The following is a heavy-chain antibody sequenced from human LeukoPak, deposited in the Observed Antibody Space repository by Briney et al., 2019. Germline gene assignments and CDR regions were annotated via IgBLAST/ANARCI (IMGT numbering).Heavy chain of an antibody. Sequence: SETLSLTCTVSGGSISSSNYYWGWICQPPGKGLEWIGSIYYSRSTYYNPSLKSRVTISVDTSKNQFSLKLSSLTAADTAVYYCARGVTMIVVVIHDWYFDLWGRGTLVTVSS. CDR2: IYYSRST. CDR1: GGSISSSNYY. V-gene: IGHV4-39*01. J-gene: IGHJ2*01. CDR3: ARGVTMIVVVIHDWYFDL. D-gene: IGHD3-22*01.